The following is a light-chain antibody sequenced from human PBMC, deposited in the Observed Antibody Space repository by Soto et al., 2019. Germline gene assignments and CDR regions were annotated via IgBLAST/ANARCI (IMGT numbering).Light chain of an antibody. Sequence: EIVLTQSPDTLSLSPGERATLSCRASQSVGTYLVWYQQKPGQAPRLLIYGASNRATGIPARFSGSGSGTXFXXTIXXLXXXDFAVYYCQQRSNGFGQGTKLEIK. CDR2: GAS. CDR3: QQRSNG. J-gene: IGKJ2*01. V-gene: IGKV3-11*01. CDR1: QSVGTY.